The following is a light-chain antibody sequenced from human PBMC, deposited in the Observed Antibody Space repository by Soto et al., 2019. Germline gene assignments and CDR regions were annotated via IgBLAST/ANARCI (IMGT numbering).Light chain of an antibody. Sequence: DIQMTQSPSSLSASIGDRVTIICRASEGFNNYLAWFQQKPGKAPKSLIYGATYLQSGVPSRFSGSEFGTEFSLTISSLQPEDIPTYYCQQYQRHPPSFGGGTKVEIK. CDR3: QQYQRHPPS. J-gene: IGKJ4*01. CDR2: GAT. V-gene: IGKV1-16*01. CDR1: EGFNNY.